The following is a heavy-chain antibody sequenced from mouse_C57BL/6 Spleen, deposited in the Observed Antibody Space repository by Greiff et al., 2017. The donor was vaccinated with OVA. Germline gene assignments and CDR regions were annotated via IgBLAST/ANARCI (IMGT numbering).Heavy chain of an antibody. V-gene: IGHV1-64*01. CDR1: GYTFTSYL. CDR2: IHPNSGST. CDR3: ARYDYDAYFDY. D-gene: IGHD2-4*01. J-gene: IGHJ2*01. Sequence: QVQLQQPGAELVKPGASVKLSCKASGYTFTSYLMHWVKQRPGQGLEWIGMIHPNSGSTNYNEKFKSKATLTVDKSSSTAYMQLSSLTSEDSAVYYCARYDYDAYFDYWGQGTTLTVSS.